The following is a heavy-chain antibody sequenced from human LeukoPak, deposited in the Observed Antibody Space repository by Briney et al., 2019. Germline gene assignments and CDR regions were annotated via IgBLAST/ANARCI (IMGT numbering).Heavy chain of an antibody. J-gene: IGHJ4*02. D-gene: IGHD2-15*01. Sequence: FRGEASRGGREGPSRGLPYMEKIIPILGIANYAQKFQGRVTITADKSTSTAYMELSSLRSEDTAVYYCARDLPDIVSSQRMGDWGQGTLVTVSS. V-gene: IGHV1-69*04. CDR2: IIPILGIA. CDR3: ARDLPDIVSSQRMGD. CDR1: FRGEA.